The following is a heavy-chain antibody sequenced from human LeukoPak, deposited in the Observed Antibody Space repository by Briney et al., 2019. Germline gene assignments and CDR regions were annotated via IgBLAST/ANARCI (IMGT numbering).Heavy chain of an antibody. CDR1: GGSISSSSYY. Sequence: SETLSLTCTVSGGSISSSSYYWGWIRQPPGKGLEWIGSIYYSGSTYYNPSLKSRVTISVDTSKNQFSLKLSSVTAADTAVYYCARVGRYYDILTGYYKGSWFDPWGQGTLVTVSS. D-gene: IGHD3-9*01. V-gene: IGHV4-39*07. CDR2: IYYSGST. CDR3: ARVGRYYDILTGYYKGSWFDP. J-gene: IGHJ5*02.